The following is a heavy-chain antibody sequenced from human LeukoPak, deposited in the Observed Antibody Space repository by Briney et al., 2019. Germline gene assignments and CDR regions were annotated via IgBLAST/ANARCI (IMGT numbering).Heavy chain of an antibody. D-gene: IGHD5-24*01. CDR2: IYPGDSDT. J-gene: IGHJ4*02. V-gene: IGHV5-51*01. Sequence: GESLKISCKGSGYTFATYWIGWVRQMPGRGLEWMGIIYPGDSDTRYSPSFQGQVTISADKSISTASLQWSSLKASDTAMYYCARHAADGYNYIDDWGQGTLVTVSS. CDR1: GYTFATYW. CDR3: ARHAADGYNYIDD.